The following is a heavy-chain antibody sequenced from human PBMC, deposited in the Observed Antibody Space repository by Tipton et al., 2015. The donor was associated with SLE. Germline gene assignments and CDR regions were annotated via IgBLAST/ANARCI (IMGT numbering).Heavy chain of an antibody. V-gene: IGHV3-7*01. CDR3: AGRVTVTAFDY. J-gene: IGHJ4*02. Sequence: SLRLSCVVSGFTFSSYWMGWVRQAPGKGLEWVATLKQDGSERYYVDSMKGRFTISRDNAKNSLYLQMNSLRAEDTAVYYCAGRVTVTAFDYWGQGTLVTVSS. CDR2: LKQDGSER. CDR1: GFTFSSYW. D-gene: IGHD2-21*02.